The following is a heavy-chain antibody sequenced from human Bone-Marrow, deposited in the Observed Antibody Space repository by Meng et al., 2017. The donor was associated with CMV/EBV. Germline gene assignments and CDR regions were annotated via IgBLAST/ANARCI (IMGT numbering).Heavy chain of an antibody. CDR2: IYYSGST. V-gene: IGHV4-31*11. D-gene: IGHD3-3*01. CDR3: ARGVGSVRFLEWLSTSGYFDY. Sequence: SETLSLTCAVYGGSFSSGGYYWSWIRQHPGKGLEWIGYIYYSGSTYYNPSLKSRVTISVDTAKNQFSLKLSSVTAADTAVYYCARGVGSVRFLEWLSTSGYFDYWGQGTLVTVSS. J-gene: IGHJ4*02. CDR1: GGSFSSGGYY.